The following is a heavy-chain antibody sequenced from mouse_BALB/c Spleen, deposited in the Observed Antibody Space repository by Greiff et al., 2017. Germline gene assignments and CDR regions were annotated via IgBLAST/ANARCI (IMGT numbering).Heavy chain of an antibody. J-gene: IGHJ4*01. V-gene: IGHV1S135*01. CDR2: IDPYNGGT. Sequence: EVQLQQSGPELGKPGASVKISCKASGYSFTGYNMYWVKQSHRKSLEWIGYIDPYNGGTSYNQKSKGKATLTVDKSSSTAYMHLNSLTSEDSAIYYCARSPMITTGAMDYWGQGTSVTVSS. CDR3: ARSPMITTGAMDY. D-gene: IGHD2-4*01. CDR1: GYSFTGYN.